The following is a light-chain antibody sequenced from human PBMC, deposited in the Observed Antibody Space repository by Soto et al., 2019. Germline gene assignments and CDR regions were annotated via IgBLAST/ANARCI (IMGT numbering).Light chain of an antibody. V-gene: IGLV3-21*04. CDR3: QVWDSSSDVV. CDR2: YDS. Sequence: SYELTQPPSVSVAPGKTARITRGGNNIGSKSVHWYQQKPGQAPVLVIYYDSERPSGIPERFSGSNSGNTATLTISRVEAGDEADYYCQVWDSSSDVVFGGGTKVTVL. J-gene: IGLJ2*01. CDR1: NIGSKS.